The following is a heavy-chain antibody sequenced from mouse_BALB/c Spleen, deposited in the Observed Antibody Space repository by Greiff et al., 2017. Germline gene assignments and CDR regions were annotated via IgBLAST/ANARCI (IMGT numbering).Heavy chain of an antibody. CDR3: AREGDYYGSSYFDY. CDR1: GYAFSSYW. CDR2: IYPGDGDT. V-gene: IGHV1-80*01. D-gene: IGHD1-1*01. J-gene: IGHJ2*01. Sequence: QVQLQQSGAELVRPGSSVKISCKASGYAFSSYWMNWVKQRPGQGLEWIGQIYPGDGDTNYNGKFKGKATLTADKSSSTAYMQLSSLTSEDSAVYFCAREGDYYGSSYFDYWGQGTTLTVSS.